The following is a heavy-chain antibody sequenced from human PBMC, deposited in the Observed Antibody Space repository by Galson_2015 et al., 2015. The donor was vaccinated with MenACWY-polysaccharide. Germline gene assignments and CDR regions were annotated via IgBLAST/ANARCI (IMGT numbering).Heavy chain of an antibody. CDR3: TTEYYVLRYFDPPTPIDY. V-gene: IGHV3-15*01. D-gene: IGHD3-9*01. CDR2: IKSKTDGGTT. J-gene: IGHJ4*02. Sequence: SLRLSCAASGFTFSNAWMGWVRQAPGKGLEWVGRIKSKTDGGTTDYAAPVKGRFTISRDDSKNTLYQQMNSLKTEDTAVYYCTTEYYVLRYFDPPTPIDYWGQGTLVTVSS. CDR1: GFTFSNAW.